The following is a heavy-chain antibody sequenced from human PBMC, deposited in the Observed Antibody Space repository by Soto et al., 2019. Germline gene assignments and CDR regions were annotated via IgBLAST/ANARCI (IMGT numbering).Heavy chain of an antibody. V-gene: IGHV4-39*01. CDR3: TRLPCFSGILKYYYGMDV. CDR1: GASISSSDYY. J-gene: IGHJ6*02. D-gene: IGHD6-6*01. CDR2: IYYDGST. Sequence: SETLSLTCTVSGASISSSDYYWGWIRQPPGKGLEWIGSIYYDGSTYYNPSLKSRVTISVDTSKNQFSLKLSSVTAAEMAVYYCTRLPCFSGILKYYYGMDVWGQGTTVT.